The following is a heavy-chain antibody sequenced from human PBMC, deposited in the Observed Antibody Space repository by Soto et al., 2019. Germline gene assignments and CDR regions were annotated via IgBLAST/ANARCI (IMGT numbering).Heavy chain of an antibody. CDR1: GGSFSGYY. CDR3: ARGMAGIAVAGNDY. D-gene: IGHD6-19*01. V-gene: IGHV4-34*01. CDR2: INHSGST. J-gene: IGHJ4*02. Sequence: QVQLQQWGAGLLTPSETLSLTCAVYGGSFSGYYWSWIRQPPGKGLEWIGEINHSGSTNYNPSLKSRVTISVDTSKNRFSLKLSSVTAADTAVYYCARGMAGIAVAGNDYWGQGSLVTVSS.